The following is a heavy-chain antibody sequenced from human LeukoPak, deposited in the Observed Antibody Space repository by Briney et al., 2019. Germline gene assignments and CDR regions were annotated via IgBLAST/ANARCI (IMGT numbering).Heavy chain of an antibody. Sequence: GSLRLSCAASGFTFSSYEMNWVRQAPGKGLEWVSYISSSGSTIYYADSVKGRFTISRDNSKNTVHLQMNSLRAEDTAIYYCAKAVGSSGYFSRDAFDIWGQGTMVTVSS. D-gene: IGHD3-22*01. CDR1: GFTFSSYE. V-gene: IGHV3-48*03. CDR3: AKAVGSSGYFSRDAFDI. CDR2: ISSSGSTI. J-gene: IGHJ3*02.